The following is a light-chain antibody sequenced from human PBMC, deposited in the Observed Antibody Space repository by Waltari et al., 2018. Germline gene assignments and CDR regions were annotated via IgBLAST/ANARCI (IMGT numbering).Light chain of an antibody. CDR3: QQLNSYQWT. CDR1: QGISNY. J-gene: IGKJ1*01. V-gene: IGKV1-9*01. Sequence: IQLTQSPSSLPASVGDRVTITCRASQGISNYLPWYLQKPGKAPKLLIYACSTLQSGVPSRFSGSGSGTDFTLTIRSLQPEDFGTYYCQQLNSYQWTFGQGTKVEIK. CDR2: ACS.